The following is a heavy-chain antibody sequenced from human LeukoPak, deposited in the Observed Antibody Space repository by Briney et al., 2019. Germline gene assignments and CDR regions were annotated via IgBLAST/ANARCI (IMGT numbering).Heavy chain of an antibody. J-gene: IGHJ6*02. V-gene: IGHV3-23*01. CDR1: GFTFSSYA. D-gene: IGHD5-18*01. CDR3: AKGKGGYSYGYYYYGMDV. CDR2: ISGSGGST. Sequence: PGGSLRLSCAASGFTFSSYAMSWVRQAPGKGLEWVSAISGSGGSTYYADSVKGRFTISRDNSKNTLYLQMNSLRAEDTAVYYCAKGKGGYSYGYYYYGMDVWGQGTTVTVSS.